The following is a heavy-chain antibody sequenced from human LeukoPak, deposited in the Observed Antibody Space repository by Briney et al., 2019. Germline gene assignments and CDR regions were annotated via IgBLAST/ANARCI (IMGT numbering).Heavy chain of an antibody. J-gene: IGHJ5*02. Sequence: PSETLSLTCTVSGGSISSGSYYWSWIRQPAGKGLEWIGRIYTSGSTNYNPSLKSRVTISVDTSKNQFSLKLSSVTAADTAVCYCARGELELRSWGQGTLVTVSS. CDR2: IYTSGST. V-gene: IGHV4-61*02. D-gene: IGHD1-7*01. CDR3: ARGELELRS. CDR1: GGSISSGSYY.